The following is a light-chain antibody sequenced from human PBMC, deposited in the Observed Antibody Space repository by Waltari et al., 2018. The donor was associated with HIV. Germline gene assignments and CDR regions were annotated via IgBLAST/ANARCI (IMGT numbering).Light chain of an antibody. CDR3: AAWDDSLNSFV. V-gene: IGLV1-47*01. J-gene: IGLJ1*01. Sequence: QSVLTQPPSESATPGQRVTISCSGGSSNTGSNYVYWYQQNPGTAPTLLIYRNNQRPSRVPDRFSGSKSGTSAALAISGLQSEDEADYYCAAWDDSLNSFVFGTGTRVTVL. CDR2: RNN. CDR1: SSNTGSNY.